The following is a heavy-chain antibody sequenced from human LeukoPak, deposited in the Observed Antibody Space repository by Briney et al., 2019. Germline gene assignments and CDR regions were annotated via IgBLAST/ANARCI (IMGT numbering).Heavy chain of an antibody. CDR3: AKGVNGYDYFDY. CDR2: ISYDGSNK. J-gene: IGHJ4*02. Sequence: GGSLRLSCAASGFTFSSYGMHWVRQAPGKGLEWVAVISYDGSNKYYADSVKGRFTISRDNSKNTLYLQMNSLRAEDTAVYYCAKGVNGYDYFDYWGQGALVTVSS. V-gene: IGHV3-30*18. CDR1: GFTFSSYG. D-gene: IGHD5-12*01.